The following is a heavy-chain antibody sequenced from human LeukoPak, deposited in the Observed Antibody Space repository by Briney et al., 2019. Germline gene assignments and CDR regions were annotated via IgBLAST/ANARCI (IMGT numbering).Heavy chain of an antibody. V-gene: IGHV3-66*01. D-gene: IGHD3-10*01. CDR1: GFTVSSNY. CDR2: IYSGGST. Sequence: GGSLRLSCAAPGFTVSSNYMSWVRQAPGKGLEWVSVIYSGGSTYYADSVKGRFTISRDNSKNTLYLQMNSLRAEDTAVYYCARGSGSYYPSPLDYWGQGTLVTVSS. J-gene: IGHJ4*02. CDR3: ARGSGSYYPSPLDY.